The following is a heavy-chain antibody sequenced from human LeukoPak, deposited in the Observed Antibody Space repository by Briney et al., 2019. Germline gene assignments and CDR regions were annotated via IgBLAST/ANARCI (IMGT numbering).Heavy chain of an antibody. J-gene: IGHJ6*02. Sequence: PSETLSLTCTVSGGSISGPYWSWIRQPPGKGLEYIGQTHYSGSPNYNPSLESRITISVDSSKNQFSLKVRSVTAADTAVYYCAKFGVNFNLEVWGQGTTVTVSS. CDR3: AKFGVNFNLEV. V-gene: IGHV4-59*11. CDR1: GGSISGPY. CDR2: THYSGSP. D-gene: IGHD1-20*01.